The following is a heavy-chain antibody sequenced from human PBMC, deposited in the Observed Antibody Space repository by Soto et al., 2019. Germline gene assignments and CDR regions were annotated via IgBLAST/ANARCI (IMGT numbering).Heavy chain of an antibody. D-gene: IGHD2-21*01. CDR2: IVPMFAAP. CDR1: GGTFSSFA. Sequence: QVLLVQSGAEVKKPGSSVRVSCKTSGGTFSSFAISWVRLAPGQGLEWMGVIVPMFAAPTYAQKFQGRVSITADESTRTAHMELSRLRSDDTAVYYCARDRVMRGNAYYYGMDVWGQGTTVTVSS. V-gene: IGHV1-69*12. CDR3: ARDRVMRGNAYYYGMDV. J-gene: IGHJ6*02.